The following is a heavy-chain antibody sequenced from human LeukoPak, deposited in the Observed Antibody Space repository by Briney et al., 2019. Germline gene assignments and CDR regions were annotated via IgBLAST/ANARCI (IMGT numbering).Heavy chain of an antibody. CDR1: GYTFTSYG. CDR3: AQGISADGYNFERGADY. J-gene: IGHJ4*02. V-gene: IGHV1-18*01. D-gene: IGHD5-24*01. Sequence: ASVKVSCKASGYTFTSYGISWVRQAPGQGLEWMGWISAYNGNTNYAQKLQGRVTMTTDTSTSTAYMELRSLRSDDTAVYYCAQGISADGYNFERGADYWGQGAQVIVSS. CDR2: ISAYNGNT.